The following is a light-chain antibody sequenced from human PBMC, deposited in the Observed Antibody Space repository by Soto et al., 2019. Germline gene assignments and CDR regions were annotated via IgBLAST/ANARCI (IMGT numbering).Light chain of an antibody. V-gene: IGLV2-11*01. CDR1: SSDVGRYNY. CDR2: DVS. J-gene: IGLJ1*01. Sequence: QSVLTQPSSVSGSPGQSVTISCTGTSSDVGRYNYVSWYQHHPGKAPKLMIYDVSTRPSGVPDRFSGSKSGTTASLTISGLQAEDEADYYCCSYACSPYVFGTGTKVTVL. CDR3: CSYACSPYV.